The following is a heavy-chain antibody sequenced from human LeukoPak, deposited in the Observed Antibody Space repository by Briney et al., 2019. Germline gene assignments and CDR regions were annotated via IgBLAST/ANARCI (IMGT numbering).Heavy chain of an antibody. Sequence: GGSLRLSCAASGFTVSSSYMSWVRQAPGKGLEWVSVIYNSGTTYYVDSVKGRFTISGDNSKNTLYLQMNSLRAEDTAVYYCARGGYSSGWLLDYLGQGTLVTVSS. V-gene: IGHV3-66*01. CDR2: IYNSGTT. D-gene: IGHD6-19*01. J-gene: IGHJ4*02. CDR1: GFTVSSSY. CDR3: ARGGYSSGWLLDY.